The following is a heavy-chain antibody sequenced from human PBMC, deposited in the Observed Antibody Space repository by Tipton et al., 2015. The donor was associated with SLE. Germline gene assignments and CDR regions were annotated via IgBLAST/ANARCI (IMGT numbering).Heavy chain of an antibody. J-gene: IGHJ4*02. Sequence: SLISCAASGFTVSSNYMSWVRQAPGKGLEWVSVIYSGGSTYYADSVKGRFTISRDNSKNTLYLQMNSLRAEDTAVYYCAREEPGYYFDYWGQGTLVTVSS. CDR2: IYSGGST. CDR3: AREEPGYYFDY. V-gene: IGHV3-66*02. D-gene: IGHD1-14*01. CDR1: GFTVSSNY.